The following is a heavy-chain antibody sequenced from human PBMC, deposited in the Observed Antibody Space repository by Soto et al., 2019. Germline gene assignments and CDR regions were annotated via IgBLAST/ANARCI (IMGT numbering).Heavy chain of an antibody. D-gene: IGHD1-26*01. CDR3: ARREIQGPIDY. CDR1: GYSISSSNW. V-gene: IGHV4-28*01. CDR2: IYYSGTT. J-gene: IGHJ4*02. Sequence: QVQLQESGPGLVKPSDTLSLTCAVSGYSISSSNWWGWIRQPPGKGLEWIGYIYYSGTTYYNPSLKSRVTMSIDTSKNQFSPKLTSVTAVDTAVYYCARREIQGPIDYWGQGTLVTVSS.